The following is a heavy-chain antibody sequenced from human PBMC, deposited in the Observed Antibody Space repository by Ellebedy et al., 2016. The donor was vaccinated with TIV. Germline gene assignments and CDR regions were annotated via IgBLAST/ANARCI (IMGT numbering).Heavy chain of an antibody. CDR2: IYYSGST. CDR1: DGSISNSDYY. Sequence: MPSETLSLTCTVSDGSISNSDYYWVWIRQPPGKGLEWIGRIYYSGSTYYNPSLKSQVTISLDTSRSQFSLRLSSVTAADTAVYYCARGVGDYWGQGTLVTVSS. CDR3: ARGVGDY. V-gene: IGHV4-39*07. J-gene: IGHJ4*02.